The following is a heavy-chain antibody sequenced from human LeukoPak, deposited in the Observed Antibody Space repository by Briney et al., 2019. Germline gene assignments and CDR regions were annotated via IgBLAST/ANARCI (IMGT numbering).Heavy chain of an antibody. J-gene: IGHJ4*02. V-gene: IGHV3-21*01. CDR1: GFTFSSYS. Sequence: GGSLRLSCAASGFTFSSYSMNWVRQAPGKGLEWVSSISSSSSYIYYADSGKGRFTISRDNAKNSLYLQMNSLRAEDTAVYYCERAVEQQLDESEYYFAYWGQGPLVTVYS. CDR3: ERAVEQQLDESEYYFAY. D-gene: IGHD6-13*01. CDR2: ISSSSSYI.